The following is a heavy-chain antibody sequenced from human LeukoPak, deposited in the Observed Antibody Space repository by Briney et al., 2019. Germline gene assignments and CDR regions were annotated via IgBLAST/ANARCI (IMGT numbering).Heavy chain of an antibody. CDR3: ARTDYYGSGSLPY. V-gene: IGHV4-4*02. J-gene: IGHJ4*02. D-gene: IGHD3-10*01. CDR2: IYHSGST. CDR1: GGSISSSNW. Sequence: SETMSLTCAVSGGSISSSNWWSWVRQPPGKGLEWIGEIYHSGSTNYNPSLKSRVTISVDKSKNQFSLKLSSVTAADTAVYYCARTDYYGSGSLPYWGQGTLVTVSS.